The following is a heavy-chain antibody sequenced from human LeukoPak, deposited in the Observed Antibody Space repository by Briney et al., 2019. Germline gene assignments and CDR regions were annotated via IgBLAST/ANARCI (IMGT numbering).Heavy chain of an antibody. CDR1: GFTVSTSV. CDR2: ISFDGTTK. J-gene: IGHJ3*02. CDR3: AKEPTGDAFDI. Sequence: PGNSLRLSCAASGFTVSTSVMHWVRQAPGKGLDWAAIISFDGTTKYYADSVKGRFTISRDNSKNTLFLQMDSLRVEDTAVYYCAKEPTGDAFDIWGQGTMVTVSS. D-gene: IGHD7-27*01. V-gene: IGHV3-30*18.